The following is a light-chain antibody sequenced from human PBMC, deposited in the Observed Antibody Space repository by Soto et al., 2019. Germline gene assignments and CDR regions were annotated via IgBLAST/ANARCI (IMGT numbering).Light chain of an antibody. CDR2: GAS. J-gene: IGKJ3*01. CDR1: QSVSNDF. CDR3: QHLYDHVFT. V-gene: IGKV3-20*01. Sequence: EIVLTQSPGILSLSPGERATLSCRASQSVSNDFLAWYQQKPGQAPRLLIYGASTRATDVPDRFSGSGSGADFTLTISSLQPEDFATYYCQHLYDHVFTFGPGTKVDLK.